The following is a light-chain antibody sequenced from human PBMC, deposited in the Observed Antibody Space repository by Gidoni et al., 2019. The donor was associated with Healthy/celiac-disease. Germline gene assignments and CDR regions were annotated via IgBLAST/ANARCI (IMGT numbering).Light chain of an antibody. CDR1: QGISSY. CDR2: AAS. CDR3: QQLNSYPPT. Sequence: DLQLTQSPSFLSASVGDRVTITCRASQGISSYLAWYQQKPGKAPKLLIYAASTLQSGVPSRFSGSGSGTEFTLTISSMQPEDFATYYCQQLNSYPPTFGQGTRLEIK. V-gene: IGKV1-9*01. J-gene: IGKJ5*01.